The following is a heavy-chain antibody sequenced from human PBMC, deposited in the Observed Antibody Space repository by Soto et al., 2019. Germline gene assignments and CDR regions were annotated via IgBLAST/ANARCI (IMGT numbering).Heavy chain of an antibody. CDR2: IYPGDSDT. V-gene: IGHV5-51*01. CDR1: GYSFTSYW. CDR3: ARLRIAAAGTGYYYYGMDV. Sequence: GESLKISCKGSGYSFTSYWIGWVRQMPGKGLGWMGIIYPGDSDTRYSPSFQGQVTISADKSISTAYLQWSSLKASDTAMYYCARLRIAAAGTGYYYYGMDVWGQGTTVTVSS. J-gene: IGHJ6*02. D-gene: IGHD6-13*01.